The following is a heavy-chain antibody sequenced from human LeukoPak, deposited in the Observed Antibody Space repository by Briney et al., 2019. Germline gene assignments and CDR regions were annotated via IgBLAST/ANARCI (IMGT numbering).Heavy chain of an antibody. CDR1: GFTFSSYW. CDR2: IKQAGSEE. J-gene: IGHJ3*02. D-gene: IGHD1-26*01. V-gene: IGHV3-7*01. CDR3: ARDPLGVGASWMQDAFDM. Sequence: PGGSLRLSCAASGFTFSSYWMSWVRQAPGKGLEWVANIKQAGSEEKYVDSVKGRFTISRDNAKNSLYLQMNSLRAEDTAVYYCARDPLGVGASWMQDAFDMWGQGTMVTVSS.